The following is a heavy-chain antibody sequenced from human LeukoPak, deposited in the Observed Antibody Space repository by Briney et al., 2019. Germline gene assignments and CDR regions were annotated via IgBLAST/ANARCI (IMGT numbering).Heavy chain of an antibody. J-gene: IGHJ4*02. CDR3: ARLYCSGGSCFDY. V-gene: IGHV4-61*05. CDR1: GGSISSSSYY. CDR2: IYYSGST. D-gene: IGHD2-15*01. Sequence: SESLSLTCTVSGGSISSSSYYWGWIRQPPGKGLEWIGHIYYSGSTNYNPSLKSRVTISVDTSKNQFSLKLSSVTAADTAVYYCARLYCSGGSCFDYWGQGTLVTVSS.